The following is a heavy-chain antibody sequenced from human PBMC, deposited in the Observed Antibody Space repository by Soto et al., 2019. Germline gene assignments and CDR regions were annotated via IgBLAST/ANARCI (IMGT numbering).Heavy chain of an antibody. CDR2: ISYDGSNK. J-gene: IGHJ1*01. CDR3: ARDLGRYSGSYYVGYFQH. Sequence: QVQLVESGGGVVQPGRSLRLSCAASGFTFSSYAMHWVRQAPGKGLEWVAVISYDGSNKYYADSVKGRFTISRDNSKNTLYLQMNSLRAEDTAVYYCARDLGRYSGSYYVGYFQHWGQGTLVTVSS. D-gene: IGHD1-26*01. V-gene: IGHV3-30-3*01. CDR1: GFTFSSYA.